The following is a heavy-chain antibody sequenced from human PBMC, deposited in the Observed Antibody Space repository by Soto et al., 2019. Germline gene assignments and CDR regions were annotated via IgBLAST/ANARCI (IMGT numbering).Heavy chain of an antibody. Sequence: EVQLLESGGGLVQPGGSLILSCAASGFTFSSYALSCVRQPPGTGLEWGSGISGSGGSTYYTDSGKRRFTISRDNSKNTVYLKVNSLRAEDTAVYYCANVRAMILGDLDYWGQGTLVTVSS. D-gene: IGHD3-22*01. CDR1: GFTFSSYA. J-gene: IGHJ4*02. V-gene: IGHV3-23*01. CDR2: ISGSGGST. CDR3: ANVRAMILGDLDY.